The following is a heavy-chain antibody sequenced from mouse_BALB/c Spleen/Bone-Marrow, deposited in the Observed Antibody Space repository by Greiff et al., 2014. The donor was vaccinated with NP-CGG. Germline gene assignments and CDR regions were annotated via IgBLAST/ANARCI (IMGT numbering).Heavy chain of an antibody. D-gene: IGHD2-5*01. CDR2: IDPYYGDT. Sequence: VHVKQSGPELEKPGASVKISCKASGYSFSGYNLNWVKQSNGQSLEWIGNIDPYYGDTTYNQKFKGKATLTVDRSSSTAYMQLKSLTSEDSAVYYCARKACYTNWWYFDVWAQGPRSPSPQ. CDR3: ARKACYTNWWYFDV. CDR1: GYSFSGYN. V-gene: IGHV1-39*01. J-gene: IGHJ1*01.